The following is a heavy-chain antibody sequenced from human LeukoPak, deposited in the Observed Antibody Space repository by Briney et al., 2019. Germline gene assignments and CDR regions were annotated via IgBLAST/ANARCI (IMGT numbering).Heavy chain of an antibody. D-gene: IGHD1-26*01. Sequence: ASVKVSCKASGYTFTGYYMHWVRQAPGQGLEWMGWINPNSGGTNYAQKFQGRVTMTRDTSISTAYMELRSLRSDDTAVYYCARGGATGSYYFDYWGQGTLVTVSS. CDR3: ARGGATGSYYFDY. CDR1: GYTFTGYY. V-gene: IGHV1-2*02. CDR2: INPNSGGT. J-gene: IGHJ4*02.